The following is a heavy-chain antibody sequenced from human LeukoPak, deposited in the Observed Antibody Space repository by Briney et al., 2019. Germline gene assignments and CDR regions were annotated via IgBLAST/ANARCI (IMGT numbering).Heavy chain of an antibody. CDR3: ARGLDHPYNWFDP. CDR1: GYTFTGYY. V-gene: IGHV1-2*02. CDR2: INPNSGGT. D-gene: IGHD6-19*01. Sequence: ASVKVSCKASGYTFTGYYIHWVRQAPGQGLEWMGWINPNSGGTNYAQKFQGRVTMTRDTSISTAYMELSRLRSDDTAVYYCARGLDHPYNWFDPWGQGTLVTVSS. J-gene: IGHJ5*02.